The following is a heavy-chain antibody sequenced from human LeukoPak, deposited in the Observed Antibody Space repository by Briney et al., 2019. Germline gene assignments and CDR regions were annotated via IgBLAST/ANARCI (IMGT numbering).Heavy chain of an antibody. J-gene: IGHJ2*01. V-gene: IGHV3-7*01. D-gene: IGHD2-21*02. CDR1: GFTFSSYW. CDR2: IKQDGGEK. Sequence: GGSLRLSCAASGFTFSSYWMFWVRQAPGKGLEWVANIKQDGGEKHYVDSVKGRFTISRDNAKNSLYLQMNSLRAEDTAVYYCARKAYCGGDCYLGNWFFDLWGRGTLVIVSS. CDR3: ARKAYCGGDCYLGNWFFDL.